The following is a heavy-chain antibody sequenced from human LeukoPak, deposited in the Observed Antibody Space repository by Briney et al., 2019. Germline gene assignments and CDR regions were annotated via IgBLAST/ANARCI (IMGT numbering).Heavy chain of an antibody. V-gene: IGHV3-23*01. Sequence: GGSLRLSCAASGFTFSSYAMSWVRQAPGKGLEWVSAISGSGGSTYYADSVKGRFTISRDNSKNTLYLQMNSLRAEGTAVYYCAKSHTITIFGVVFDYWGQGTLVTVSS. CDR3: AKSHTITIFGVVFDY. J-gene: IGHJ4*02. CDR1: GFTFSSYA. CDR2: ISGSGGST. D-gene: IGHD3-3*01.